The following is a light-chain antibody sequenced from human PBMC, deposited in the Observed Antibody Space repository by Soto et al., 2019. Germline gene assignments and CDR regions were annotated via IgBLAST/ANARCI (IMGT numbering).Light chain of an antibody. CDR3: QQYSSYWT. Sequence: DIQMTQSPSSLSASVGDRVTITCRASQGIRNDLGWYQHRPGKAPKLLIFDAANLQSGVPSRFSGSGSGTEFTLTISSLQPDDVATYHCQQYSSYWTFGQGTKVDI. J-gene: IGKJ1*01. V-gene: IGKV1-17*01. CDR1: QGIRND. CDR2: DAA.